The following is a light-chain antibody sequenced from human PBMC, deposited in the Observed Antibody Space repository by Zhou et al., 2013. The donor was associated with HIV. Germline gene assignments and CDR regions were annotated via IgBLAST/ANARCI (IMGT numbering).Light chain of an antibody. CDR1: QSISW. CDR3: QQYSAYPRT. CDR2: TAS. V-gene: IGKV1-5*03. Sequence: DIQLTQSPSTLSASVGDRVTITCRASQSISWLAWYQQKPGKVPKLLIYTASNLQSGIPSRFSGSGSGTEFSLTISSLQPDDVATYYCQQYSAYPRTFGQGTRV. J-gene: IGKJ1*01.